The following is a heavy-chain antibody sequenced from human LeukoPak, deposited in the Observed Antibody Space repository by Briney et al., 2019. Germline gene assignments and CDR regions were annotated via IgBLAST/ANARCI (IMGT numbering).Heavy chain of an antibody. D-gene: IGHD3-22*01. Sequence: QTGGSLRLSCAASGFTFSSYAMSWVRQAPGKGLEWVSAISGSGGSTYYADSVKGRFTISRDNSKNTLYLQMNSLRAEDTAVYYCAKRPYYYDSSGYYYGGYFDYWGQGTLVTVSS. J-gene: IGHJ4*02. CDR3: AKRPYYYDSSGYYYGGYFDY. CDR1: GFTFSSYA. V-gene: IGHV3-23*01. CDR2: ISGSGGST.